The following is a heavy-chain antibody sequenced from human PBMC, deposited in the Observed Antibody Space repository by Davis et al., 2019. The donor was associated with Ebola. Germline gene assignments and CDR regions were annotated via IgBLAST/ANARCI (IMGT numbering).Heavy chain of an antibody. CDR2: IRSKVNSYVT. CDR3: TSSAVAGTYDY. Sequence: GGSLRLSCAASGFTFSSSAMHCVRQASGNGLEWVGRIRSKVNSYVTAYAASVKGRFTIDKDDSKNTAYLQMYSLKAEDTAVYCCTSSAVAGTYDYWGQGTLVTVSS. CDR1: GFTFSSSA. J-gene: IGHJ4*02. V-gene: IGHV3-73*01. D-gene: IGHD6-19*01.